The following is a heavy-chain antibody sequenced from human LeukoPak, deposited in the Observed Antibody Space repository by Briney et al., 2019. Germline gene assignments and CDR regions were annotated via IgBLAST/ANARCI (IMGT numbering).Heavy chain of an antibody. Sequence: SETLSLTCTVSGGSISSSSYYWGWIRQPPGKGLEWIGSIYHSGNTYYNPSLKSRVTISLDTSKNQFSLKLSSVTAADTAMYYCARAGYGDSDFDYWGQGTLVTVSS. J-gene: IGHJ4*02. CDR2: IYHSGNT. CDR3: ARAGYGDSDFDY. D-gene: IGHD4-17*01. CDR1: GGSISSSSYY. V-gene: IGHV4-39*07.